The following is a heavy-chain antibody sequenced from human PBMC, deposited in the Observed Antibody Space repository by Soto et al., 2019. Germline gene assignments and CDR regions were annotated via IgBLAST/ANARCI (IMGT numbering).Heavy chain of an antibody. CDR1: GGTFRSYA. V-gene: IGHV1-69*12. Sequence: QVQVLQSGAEVKKPGSSVKVSCKPSGGTFRSYAMSWVRQAPGQGLEWMGGVIPMFGTVNYAQRFQGRVTITADESTSTAYMDLNSLRSEDTAVYFCARARIAVTGTTYYYYAMDAWGQGTTVTVSS. CDR3: ARARIAVTGTTYYYYAMDA. D-gene: IGHD6-19*01. CDR2: VIPMFGTV. J-gene: IGHJ6*02.